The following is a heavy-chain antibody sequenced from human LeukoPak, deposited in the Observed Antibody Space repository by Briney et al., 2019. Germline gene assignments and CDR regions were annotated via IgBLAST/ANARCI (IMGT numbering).Heavy chain of an antibody. CDR3: ARDMVAVAGTQDY. J-gene: IGHJ4*02. V-gene: IGHV4-38-2*02. D-gene: IGHD6-19*01. Sequence: SETLSLTCTVSGYSISSGYYWDWIRQPPGKGLEWIGYIYHSGSTYYNPSLKSRVTISVDTSKNQFSLMLSSVTAADTAVYYCARDMVAVAGTQDYWGQGTLVTVSS. CDR2: IYHSGST. CDR1: GYSISSGYY.